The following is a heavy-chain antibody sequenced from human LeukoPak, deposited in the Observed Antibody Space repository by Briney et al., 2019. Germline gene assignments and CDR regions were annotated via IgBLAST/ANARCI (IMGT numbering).Heavy chain of an antibody. CDR2: ISGSGGST. CDR1: GFTFSSNA. J-gene: IGHJ4*02. V-gene: IGHV3-23*01. D-gene: IGHD6-19*01. Sequence: GGSLRLSCAASGFTFSSNAMSWVRQAPGKGLEWVSAISGSGGSTYYADSVKGRFTIARDNSKNTLHLQMNSLRDEDTAVYYCAKEAVAGDYFDYWGQGTLVTVSS. CDR3: AKEAVAGDYFDY.